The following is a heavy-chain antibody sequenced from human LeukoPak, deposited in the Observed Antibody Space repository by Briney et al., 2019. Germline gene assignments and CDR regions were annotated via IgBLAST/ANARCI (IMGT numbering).Heavy chain of an antibody. J-gene: IGHJ4*02. D-gene: IGHD2/OR15-2a*01. V-gene: IGHV3-23*01. CDR1: GFTFSSYA. CDR3: SISPDY. CDR2: NSGGGGNT. Sequence: GGSLRLSCAASGFTFSSYAMSWVRQAPGRGLEWVSANSGGGGNTYYADSVKGRFTISRDNSKNTLYLQMNSLRAEDTATYYCSISPDYWGQGTLVTVSS.